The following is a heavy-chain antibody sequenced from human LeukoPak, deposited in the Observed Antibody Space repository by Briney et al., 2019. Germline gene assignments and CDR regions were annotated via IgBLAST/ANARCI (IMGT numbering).Heavy chain of an antibody. CDR1: GGTFSSYA. Sequence: ASVKVSCKASGGTFSSYAISWVRQAPGQGLEWTGGIIPIFGTANYAQKFQGRVTITADKSTSTAYMELSSLRSEDTAVYYCARGYCSSTSCYPYYYYGMDVWGKGTTVTVSS. J-gene: IGHJ6*04. D-gene: IGHD2-2*01. CDR2: IIPIFGTA. CDR3: ARGYCSSTSCYPYYYYGMDV. V-gene: IGHV1-69*06.